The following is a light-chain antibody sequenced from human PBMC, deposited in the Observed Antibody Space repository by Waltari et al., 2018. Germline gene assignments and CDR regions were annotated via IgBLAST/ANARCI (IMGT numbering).Light chain of an antibody. CDR2: ETS. V-gene: IGKV1-5*03. J-gene: IGKJ1*01. CDR3: QQYVNYWT. CDR1: PSVNRW. Sequence: DIQMTQSPSTLSASVGDRVTITCRASPSVNRWLAWYLQKPGKAPELLIYETSNLESGVPSRFSGSGSGKEFTLTISSLQPDDFGTYYCQQYVNYWTFGQGTKVEIK.